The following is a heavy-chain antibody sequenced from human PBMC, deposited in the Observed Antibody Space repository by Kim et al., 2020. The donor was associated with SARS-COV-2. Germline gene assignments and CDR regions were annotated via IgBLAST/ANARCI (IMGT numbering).Heavy chain of an antibody. D-gene: IGHD6-19*01. Sequence: SVKVSCKASGGTFSSYAISWVRQAPGQGLEWMGRIIPILGIANYAQKFQGRVTITADKSTSTAYMELSSLRSEDTAVYYCARVGSGWYQSFDYWGQGTLVTVSS. V-gene: IGHV1-69*04. J-gene: IGHJ4*02. CDR1: GGTFSSYA. CDR2: IIPILGIA. CDR3: ARVGSGWYQSFDY.